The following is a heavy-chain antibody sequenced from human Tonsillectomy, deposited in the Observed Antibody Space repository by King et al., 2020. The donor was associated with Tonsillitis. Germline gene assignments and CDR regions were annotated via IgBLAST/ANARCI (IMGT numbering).Heavy chain of an antibody. CDR1: GDTVSSNSAD. Sequence: VQLQQSGPGLVKPSQTLSLTCAISGDTVSSNSADWNWIRQSPSRGLEWLGRTYYRSKWYNDYAVAVISRITINPDTSKNQLSLLLNSVITEDTAVYYCARFKLGYCSSTTCSHALDIWGQGTMVTVSS. CDR2: TYYRSKWYN. D-gene: IGHD2-2*01. CDR3: ARFKLGYCSSTTCSHALDI. J-gene: IGHJ3*02. V-gene: IGHV6-1*01.